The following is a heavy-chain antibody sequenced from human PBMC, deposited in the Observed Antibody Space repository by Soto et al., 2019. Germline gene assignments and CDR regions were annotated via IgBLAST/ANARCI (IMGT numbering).Heavy chain of an antibody. CDR1: GGSISSSSYY. Sequence: QLQLQESGPGLVKPSETLSLTCTVSGGSISSSSYYWGWIRQPPGKGLEWIGSIYYSGSTYYNPSRKSRVHISVDKSKYKFSLKLSSVTAADTDVYYCARQCGGSWYKSQELNDYWGQGTLVTVSS. V-gene: IGHV4-39*01. D-gene: IGHD2-15*01. CDR3: ARQCGGSWYKSQELNDY. J-gene: IGHJ4*02. CDR2: IYYSGST.